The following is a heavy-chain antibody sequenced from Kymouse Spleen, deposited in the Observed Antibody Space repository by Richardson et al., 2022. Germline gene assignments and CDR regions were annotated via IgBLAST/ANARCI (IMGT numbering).Heavy chain of an antibody. CDR1: GFTFSSYG. CDR2: ISYDGSNK. CDR3: AKAYGSGSLNWFDP. J-gene: IGHJ5*02. V-gene: IGHV3-30*18. D-gene: IGHD3-10*01. Sequence: QVQLVESGGGVVQPGRSLRLSCAASGFTFSSYGMHWVRQAPGKGLEWVAVISYDGSNKYYADSVKGRFTISRDNSKNTLYLQMNSLRAEDTAVYYCAKAYGSGSLNWFDPWGQGTLVTVSS.